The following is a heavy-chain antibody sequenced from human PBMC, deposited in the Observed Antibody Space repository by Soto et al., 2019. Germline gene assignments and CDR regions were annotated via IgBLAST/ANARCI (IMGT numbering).Heavy chain of an antibody. J-gene: IGHJ4*02. Sequence: PRGSLRLSCADSGADLRHACLRWVRQVPRKGLVWVSRITRDGTEITYADSVNGRFTVSRDKAKNTVYLQMNSLRVEDTAEYYGANAWDHTIDCWGRGT. CDR2: ITRDGTEI. CDR3: ANAWDHTIDC. D-gene: IGHD3-16*01. V-gene: IGHV3-74*01. CDR1: GADLRHAC.